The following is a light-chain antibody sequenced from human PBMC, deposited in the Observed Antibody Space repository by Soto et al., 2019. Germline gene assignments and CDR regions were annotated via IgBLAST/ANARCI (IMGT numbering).Light chain of an antibody. CDR2: DGS. J-gene: IGKJ5*01. V-gene: IGKV3-11*01. Sequence: EIVLTQSPATLSVSPGERVTLSCRASQNLDSFLNWYQQRPGQAPRPLIYDGSKRAAGVPDRISGDGSGTDYTLTISSLEPEDFAVYYCQQRTRWPMTFGQGTRLEI. CDR1: QNLDSF. CDR3: QQRTRWPMT.